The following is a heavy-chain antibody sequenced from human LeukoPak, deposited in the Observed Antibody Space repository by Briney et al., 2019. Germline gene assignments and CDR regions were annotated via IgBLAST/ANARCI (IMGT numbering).Heavy chain of an antibody. J-gene: IGHJ4*02. CDR3: ARVLSSGWAGFDY. CDR2: IYYSGTT. CDR1: GGSISNYY. Sequence: PSETLSLTCTVSGGSISNYYWTWIRQPPGKGLEWIAHIYYSGTTKYNPSLKSRVTISVDTSKNQFSLKLSSVTAADTAVYYCARVLSSGWAGFDYWGQGALVTVSS. V-gene: IGHV4-59*01. D-gene: IGHD6-19*01.